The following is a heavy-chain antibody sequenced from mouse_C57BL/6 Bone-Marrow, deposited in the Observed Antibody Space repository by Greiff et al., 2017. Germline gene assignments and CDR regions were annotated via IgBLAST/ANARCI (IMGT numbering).Heavy chain of an antibody. CDR2: IDPENGDT. CDR3: ATETTVVAPYYSMDY. J-gene: IGHJ4*01. CDR1: GFNIKDDY. Sequence: EVQLQESGAELVRPGASVKLSCTASGFNIKDDYMHWVKQRPEQGLEWIGWIDPENGDTESASKFQGKATITADKSSNTAYLQLSSLTSEDTAVYYCATETTVVAPYYSMDYWGQGTSVTVSS. V-gene: IGHV14-4*01. D-gene: IGHD1-1*01.